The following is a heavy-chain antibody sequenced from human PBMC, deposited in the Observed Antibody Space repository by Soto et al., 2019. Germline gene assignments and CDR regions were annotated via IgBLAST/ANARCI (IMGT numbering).Heavy chain of an antibody. D-gene: IGHD2-15*01. V-gene: IGHV1-69*13. J-gene: IGHJ4*02. CDR1: GGTFSSYA. CDR3: ARGRTYCSGGSCYQGSY. Sequence: ASVKVSCKASGGTFSSYAISWVRQAPGQGLEWMGGIIPIFGTANYAQKFQGRVTITADESTSAAYMELSSLRSEDTAVYYCARGRTYCSGGSCYQGSYWGQGTLVTVSS. CDR2: IIPIFGTA.